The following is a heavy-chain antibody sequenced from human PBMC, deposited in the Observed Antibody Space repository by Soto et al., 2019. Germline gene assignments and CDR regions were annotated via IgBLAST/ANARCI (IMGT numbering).Heavy chain of an antibody. J-gene: IGHJ5*02. CDR1: GGSISSGGYY. V-gene: IGHV4-31*03. D-gene: IGHD4-17*01. CDR3: ARLTTGTRDNWFDP. Sequence: QVQLQESGPGLVKPSQTLSLTCTVSGGSISSGGYYWSWIRQHPGKGLEWIGYIYYSGSTYYNPALTSRVTISVDTSKNQFSLKLSSVTAADTAVYYCARLTTGTRDNWFDPWGQGTLVTVSS. CDR2: IYYSGST.